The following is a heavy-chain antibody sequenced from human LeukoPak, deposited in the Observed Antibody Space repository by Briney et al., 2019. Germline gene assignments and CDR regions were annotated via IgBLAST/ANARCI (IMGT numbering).Heavy chain of an antibody. CDR1: GFTFTNDF. D-gene: IGHD3-10*01. J-gene: IGHJ4*02. CDR2: IDHSGST. Sequence: GSLRLSCAASGFTFTNDFMTWVRQPPGKGLEWIGEIDHSGSTNYNPSLKSRVTISVDRANNQFSLKLSSVTAADTAFYYCARGRKGGSALWGQGTLVTVSS. CDR3: ARGRKGGSAL. V-gene: IGHV4-34*01.